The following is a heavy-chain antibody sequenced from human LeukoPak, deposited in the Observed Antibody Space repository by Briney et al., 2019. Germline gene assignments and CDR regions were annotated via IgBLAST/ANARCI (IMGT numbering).Heavy chain of an antibody. J-gene: IGHJ4*02. Sequence: GGSLRLSCAASGFTFSSYGMSWLRQAPGKGLEWVSAITGSGDDAYYADSVHGRFTMSRDNSKSTLYLQMNSLRVEDTALYYCAKESTGSSPDYWGQGTLVTVSS. V-gene: IGHV3-23*01. CDR1: GFTFSSYG. D-gene: IGHD1-26*01. CDR2: ITGSGDDA. CDR3: AKESTGSSPDY.